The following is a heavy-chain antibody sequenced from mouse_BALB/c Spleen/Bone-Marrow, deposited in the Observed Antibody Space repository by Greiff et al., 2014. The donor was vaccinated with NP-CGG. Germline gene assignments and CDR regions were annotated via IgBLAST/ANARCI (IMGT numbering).Heavy chain of an antibody. CDR1: GYAFTNYL. CDR2: INPGSGGT. Sequence: VQLQQSGAELVRPGPSVKVSCKASGYAFTNYLIEWVKQRPGQGLEWIGVINPGSGGTNYNEKFKGKATLTADKSSSTAYMQLRSIRSNDSAIYFCARDGDYDESCAMDYWGQGSTVTVSS. J-gene: IGHJ4*01. V-gene: IGHV1-54*01. D-gene: IGHD2-4*01. CDR3: ARDGDYDESCAMDY.